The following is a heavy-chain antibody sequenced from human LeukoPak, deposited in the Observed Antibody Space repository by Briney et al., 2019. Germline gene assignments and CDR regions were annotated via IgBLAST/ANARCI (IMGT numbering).Heavy chain of an antibody. Sequence: GGSLRLSCAASGFTFSDYSMNWVRQAPGKGLEWISWIGISSGNTKYADSVKGRFTISGDNANNTLYLQMNSLRAEDTAVYYCAKLGGQELHNYYVAVCGKGTTVAVSS. CDR1: GFTFSDYS. V-gene: IGHV3-48*04. CDR3: AKLGGQELHNYYVAV. J-gene: IGHJ6*03. D-gene: IGHD3-16*01. CDR2: IGISSGNT.